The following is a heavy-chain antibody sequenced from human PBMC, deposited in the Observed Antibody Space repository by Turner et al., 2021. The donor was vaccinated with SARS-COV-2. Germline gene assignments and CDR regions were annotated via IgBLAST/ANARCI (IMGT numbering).Heavy chain of an antibody. V-gene: IGHV3-33*01. Sequence: QVQLVESGGGVVQPGRSLRPSCAASGFSFSSYGMHWVRQVPGKGLEWVAVIWYDGSNKYYADSVKGRFTISRDNSKNTLYLQMNSLRAEDTAVYYCARDKGEGSSGWLIPSGSYYFDYWGQGTLVTVSS. D-gene: IGHD6-19*01. CDR2: IWYDGSNK. CDR1: GFSFSSYG. CDR3: ARDKGEGSSGWLIPSGSYYFDY. J-gene: IGHJ4*02.